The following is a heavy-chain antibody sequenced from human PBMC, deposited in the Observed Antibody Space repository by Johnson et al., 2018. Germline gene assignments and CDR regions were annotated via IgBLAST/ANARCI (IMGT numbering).Heavy chain of an antibody. J-gene: IGHJ1*01. CDR1: GFTFSSYA. CDR3: AKGAMYSGSYYSQYFQH. CDR2: ISGSDGSA. D-gene: IGHD1-26*01. Sequence: VQLVQSGGGVVQPGGSLRLSCAASGFTFSSYAMSWVRQAPGKGLEWVSTISGSDGSAYYADSVMGRFTISRDSSKHTLYLQMNSLRADDTAVYYCAKGAMYSGSYYSQYFQHWGQGALVTVSS. V-gene: IGHV3-23*04.